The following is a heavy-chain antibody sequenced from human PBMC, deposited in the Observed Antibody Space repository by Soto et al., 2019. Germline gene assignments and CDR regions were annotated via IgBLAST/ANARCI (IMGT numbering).Heavy chain of an antibody. J-gene: IGHJ4*02. V-gene: IGHV1-69*13. CDR3: APSSSWYEFIDY. Sequence: ASVKVSCKASGGTFSSYAISWVRQAPGQGLEWMGGIIPIFGTANYAQKFQGRVTITADESTSTAYMELSSLRSEDTAVYYCAPSSSWYEFIDYWGQGTLVTVS. D-gene: IGHD6-13*01. CDR2: IIPIFGTA. CDR1: GGTFSSYA.